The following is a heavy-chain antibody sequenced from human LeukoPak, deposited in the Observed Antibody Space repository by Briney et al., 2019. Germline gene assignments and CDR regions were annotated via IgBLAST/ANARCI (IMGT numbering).Heavy chain of an antibody. V-gene: IGHV4-59*08. Sequence: SETLSLTCTVSGGSISSYYWSWIRQPPGKGLEWIGYIYYSGSTNYNPSLKSRVTISVDTSKNQFSLKLSSVTAADTAVYYCARLGYSSPSFDPWGQGTLVTVSS. J-gene: IGHJ5*02. CDR3: ARLGYSSPSFDP. CDR1: GGSISSYY. D-gene: IGHD6-6*01. CDR2: IYYSGST.